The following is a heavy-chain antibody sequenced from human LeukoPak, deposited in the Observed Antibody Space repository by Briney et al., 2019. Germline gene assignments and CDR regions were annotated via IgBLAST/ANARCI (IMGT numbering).Heavy chain of an antibody. CDR1: GYTFTSCD. Sequence: EASVKVSCKASGYTFTSCDINWVRQAPGQGLEWMGWMNPNSGNTGYGQSFQGRITMTRDISIGTAYMELSNLTSEDTAIYYCTRGSSGRRDNWGQGTLVTVSA. V-gene: IGHV1-8*01. CDR2: MNPNSGNT. D-gene: IGHD6-19*01. J-gene: IGHJ4*02. CDR3: TRGSSGRRDN.